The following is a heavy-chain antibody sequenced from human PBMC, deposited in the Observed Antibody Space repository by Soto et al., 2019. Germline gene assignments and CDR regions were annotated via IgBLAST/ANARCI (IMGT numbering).Heavy chain of an antibody. CDR2: IKGDGSEK. D-gene: IGHD5-12*01. CDR3: GRGDGFLKNS. CDR1: GVTFSVTW. V-gene: IGHV3-7*04. Sequence: EVQLVESGGDLVQPGGSLRLSCAASGVTFSVTWMTWVRQAPGKGLEWVATIKGDGSEKHYVDSVKGRFTISRDNAKNSVYLQMSSLGVAEAAVYYCGRGDGFLKNSWGQGTLVTVSS. J-gene: IGHJ4*02.